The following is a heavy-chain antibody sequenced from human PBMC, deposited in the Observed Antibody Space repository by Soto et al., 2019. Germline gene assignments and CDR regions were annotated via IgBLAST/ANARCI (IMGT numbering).Heavy chain of an antibody. CDR2: IKQDGSEK. CDR1: GFTFSSYA. J-gene: IGHJ6*02. Sequence: GGSLRLSCAASGFTFSSYATSWVRQAPGKGLEWVANIKQDGSEKYYVDSVKGRFTISRDNAKNSLYLQMNSLRAEDTAVYYCARDRYSYYDFWSGSLPYYYFGMDVWGQGTTVTVSS. CDR3: ARDRYSYYDFWSGSLPYYYFGMDV. V-gene: IGHV3-7*01. D-gene: IGHD3-3*01.